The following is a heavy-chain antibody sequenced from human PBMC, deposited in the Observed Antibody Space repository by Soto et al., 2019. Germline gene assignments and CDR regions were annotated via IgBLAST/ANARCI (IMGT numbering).Heavy chain of an antibody. CDR2: INLRGGTT. Sequence: QVQLVQSGAEVRKPGASVRLSCATSGYNFNQYYIHWVRQAPGQGLEWMGIINLRGGTTEYAHKFRGRVTVTGDTSTRTAYMELSSLRSEDTAVSFCARGPDDSDVPRWDYWGQGTLITVSS. CDR3: ARGPDDSDVPRWDY. CDR1: GYNFNQYY. D-gene: IGHD4-17*01. J-gene: IGHJ4*02. V-gene: IGHV1-46*02.